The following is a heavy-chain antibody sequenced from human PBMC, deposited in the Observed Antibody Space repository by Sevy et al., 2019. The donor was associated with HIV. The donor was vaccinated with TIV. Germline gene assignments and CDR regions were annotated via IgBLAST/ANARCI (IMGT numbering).Heavy chain of an antibody. Sequence: GGSLRLSCAASGFTVSSNYMSWVRQAPGKGLEWVSVIYSGGSTYYADSVKGRFTISRDNSKNTLYLQMNSLRAEDMAVYYCARGTIIAAAGNGGFDAFDIWGQGTMVTVTS. J-gene: IGHJ3*02. CDR2: IYSGGST. CDR1: GFTVSSNY. D-gene: IGHD6-13*01. V-gene: IGHV3-53*03. CDR3: ARGTIIAAAGNGGFDAFDI.